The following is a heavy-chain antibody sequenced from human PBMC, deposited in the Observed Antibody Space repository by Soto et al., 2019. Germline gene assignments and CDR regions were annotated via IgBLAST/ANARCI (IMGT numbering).Heavy chain of an antibody. D-gene: IGHD2-15*01. CDR2: IYSGGST. J-gene: IGHJ3*02. CDR3: ARAGYCSGGSCSDDAFDI. Sequence: EVQLVESGGGLVQPGRSLRLSCAASGYTVSSNYMSWVRQAPGKGLEWVSVIYSGGSTYYADSVKGRFTISRHNSKNTLYLQMNSLRAEDTAVYYCARAGYCSGGSCSDDAFDIWGQGTMVTVSS. V-gene: IGHV3-53*04. CDR1: GYTVSSNY.